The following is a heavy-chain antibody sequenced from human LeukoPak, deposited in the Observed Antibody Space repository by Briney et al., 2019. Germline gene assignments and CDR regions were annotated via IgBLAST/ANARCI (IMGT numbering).Heavy chain of an antibody. D-gene: IGHD6-19*01. Sequence: GGSLRLSCAASGFTFSSYAMSWVRQAPGEGLEWVSDISGSGGSTYYADSVKGRFTISRDNSKNTLYLQMNSLRAEDTAVYYCAKKIHGIAVPGVNDASDIWGQGTMVTVSS. CDR1: GFTFSSYA. J-gene: IGHJ3*02. CDR2: ISGSGGST. V-gene: IGHV3-23*01. CDR3: AKKIHGIAVPGVNDASDI.